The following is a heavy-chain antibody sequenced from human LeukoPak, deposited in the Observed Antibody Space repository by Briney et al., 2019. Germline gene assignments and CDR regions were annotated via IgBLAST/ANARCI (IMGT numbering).Heavy chain of an antibody. D-gene: IGHD3-22*01. CDR1: GFTFSAYS. J-gene: IGHJ3*02. CDR2: ISSSSRYI. CDR3: AKVLIADSYYDSTGAHDGFDM. V-gene: IGHV3-21*06. Sequence: AGGSLRLSCAVSGFTFSAYSMNWVRQAPGKGLEWLSSISSSSRYINYADSVKGRLSISRDNAKNSVFLQMNSLSAEDTAVYYCAKVLIADSYYDSTGAHDGFDMWGQGTMVTVSS.